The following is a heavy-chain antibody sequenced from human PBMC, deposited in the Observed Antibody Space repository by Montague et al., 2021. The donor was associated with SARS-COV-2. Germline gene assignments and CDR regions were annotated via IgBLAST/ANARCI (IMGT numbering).Heavy chain of an antibody. CDR3: ARALDSFYGMDV. J-gene: IGHJ6*02. Sequence: SETLSLTCTVSGGSISSSSYYWGWIRQPPGKGLEWIGSIYYSGSTYYNPSLKSRVTISVDTSKNQFSLKLSSVTAADTAVYYCARALDSFYGMDVWGQGTTVTVSS. V-gene: IGHV4-39*07. CDR1: GGSISSSSYY. CDR2: IYYSGST.